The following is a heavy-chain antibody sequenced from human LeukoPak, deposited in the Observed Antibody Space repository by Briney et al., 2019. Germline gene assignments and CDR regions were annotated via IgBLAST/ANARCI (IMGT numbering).Heavy chain of an antibody. CDR3: ARDGLVRGVIY. D-gene: IGHD3-10*01. Sequence: GGSLRLSCAGSGFTFSNYWVTWVRQAPGKGLEWVAYIKQDGSAKYYVDSVKGRFTISRDNANNSLYLQMNSLRAEDTAMYYCARDGLVRGVIYWGQGTLVTVSS. J-gene: IGHJ4*02. V-gene: IGHV3-7*04. CDR2: IKQDGSAK. CDR1: GFTFSNYW.